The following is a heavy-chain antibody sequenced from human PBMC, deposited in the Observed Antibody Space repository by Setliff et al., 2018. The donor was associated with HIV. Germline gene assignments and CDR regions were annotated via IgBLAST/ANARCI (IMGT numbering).Heavy chain of an antibody. V-gene: IGHV4-61*02. CDR3: ARDGDYNYYGMDV. J-gene: IGHJ6*02. CDR1: GGSISSGSYY. D-gene: IGHD4-17*01. CDR2: FYTSGST. Sequence: ASETLSLTCTVSGGSISSGSYYWSWIRQPAGKGLEWIGRFYTSGSTKYNPSLKSRVTISVDTSKNQFSLKLSSVTAADTAVYYCARDGDYNYYGMDVWGQGTTVTVSS.